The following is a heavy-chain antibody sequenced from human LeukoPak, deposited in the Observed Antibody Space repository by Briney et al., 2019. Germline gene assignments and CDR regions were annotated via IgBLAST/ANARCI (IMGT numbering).Heavy chain of an antibody. J-gene: IGHJ4*02. D-gene: IGHD3-10*01. Sequence: GGSPRLSCAASGFTFSSYWMHWVRQAPGKGLVWVSRINSDGSSTSYADSVKGRFTISRDNAKNTLYLQMNSLRAEDTSVYYCARRRGDLLWFGESFDYWGQGTLVTVSS. CDR2: INSDGSST. CDR1: GFTFSSYW. CDR3: ARRRGDLLWFGESFDY. V-gene: IGHV3-74*01.